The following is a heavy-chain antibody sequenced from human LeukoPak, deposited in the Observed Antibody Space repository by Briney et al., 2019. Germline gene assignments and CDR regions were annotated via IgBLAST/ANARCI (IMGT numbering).Heavy chain of an antibody. Sequence: PGRSLRLSCAASGFTFSSYGMHWVRQAPGKGPEWVAVVLYDGNNKYFGESVEGRFTVSRDTSKNTLYMQMNSLRTEDTAMYYCARAYRSLGDYHTFDIWGQGTMVTVFS. CDR2: VLYDGNNK. V-gene: IGHV3-30*19. J-gene: IGHJ3*02. CDR3: ARAYRSLGDYHTFDI. D-gene: IGHD4-17*01. CDR1: GFTFSSYG.